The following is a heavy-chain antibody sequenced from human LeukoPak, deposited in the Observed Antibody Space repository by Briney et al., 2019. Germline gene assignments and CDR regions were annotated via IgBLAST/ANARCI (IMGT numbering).Heavy chain of an antibody. J-gene: IGHJ4*02. CDR1: GGSFSGYY. CDR3: ARGRIGRRFLEWLLRAYYFDY. CDR2: INHSGST. Sequence: SETLSLTCAVYGGSFSGYYWSWIRQPPGKGLEWIGEINHSGSTNYNPSLKSRVTISVDTSKNQFFLKLSSVTAADTAVYYCARGRIGRRFLEWLLRAYYFDYWGQGTLVTVSS. D-gene: IGHD3-3*01. V-gene: IGHV4-34*01.